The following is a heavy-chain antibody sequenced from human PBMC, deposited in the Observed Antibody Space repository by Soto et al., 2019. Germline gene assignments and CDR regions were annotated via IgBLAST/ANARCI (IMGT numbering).Heavy chain of an antibody. V-gene: IGHV1-3*01. CDR1: GYTFTSYA. CDR2: INAGNGNT. J-gene: IGHJ4*02. Sequence: ASVKVSCKASGYTFTSYAMHWVRQAPGQRFEWMGWINAGNGNTKYSQKFQGRVTITRDTSASTAYMELSSLRSEDTAVYYCARPHYYDILTGYDSYYFDYWGQGTLVTVCS. CDR3: ARPHYYDILTGYDSYYFDY. D-gene: IGHD3-9*01.